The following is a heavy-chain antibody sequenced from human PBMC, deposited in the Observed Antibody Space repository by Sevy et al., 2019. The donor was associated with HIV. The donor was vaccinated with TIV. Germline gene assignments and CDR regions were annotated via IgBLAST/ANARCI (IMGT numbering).Heavy chain of an antibody. Sequence: ASVKVSCKASGYTFTGYYMHWVRQAPGQGLEWMGWINPNSGGTNYAQKFQGRVTMTRDTSISTAYMELCRLRSDDTAVYYCASRGVIGSGRFYYYYGMDVWGQGTTVTVSS. V-gene: IGHV1-2*02. CDR1: GYTFTGYY. CDR2: INPNSGGT. D-gene: IGHD3-10*01. CDR3: ASRGVIGSGRFYYYYGMDV. J-gene: IGHJ6*02.